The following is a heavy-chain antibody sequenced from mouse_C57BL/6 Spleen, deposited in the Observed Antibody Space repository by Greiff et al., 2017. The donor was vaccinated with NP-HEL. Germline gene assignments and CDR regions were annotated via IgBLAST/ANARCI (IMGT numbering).Heavy chain of an antibody. V-gene: IGHV5-17*01. CDR2: ISSGSSTI. D-gene: IGHD1-1*01. Sequence: VQLKESGGGLVKPGGSLKLSCAASGFTFSDYGMHWVRQAPEKGLEWVAYISSGSSTIYYADTVKGRFTISRDNAKNTLFLQMTSLRSEDTAMYYCARRHYGSRYYAMDYWGQGTSVTVSS. J-gene: IGHJ4*01. CDR3: ARRHYGSRYYAMDY. CDR1: GFTFSDYG.